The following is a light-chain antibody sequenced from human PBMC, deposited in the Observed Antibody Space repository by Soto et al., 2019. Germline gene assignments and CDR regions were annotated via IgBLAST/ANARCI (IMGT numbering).Light chain of an antibody. V-gene: IGKV3-15*01. J-gene: IGKJ5*01. CDR2: GAS. CDR1: QSVSSN. Sequence: EIVMTQSPATLSVSPGERATLSCRARQSVSSNLAWYQQKPGQAPRLLIYGASTRATGIPATFSGSGSGTEFTLTISSLQSEDFAVFYCQQYDNWPNTFGQGTRLEIQ. CDR3: QQYDNWPNT.